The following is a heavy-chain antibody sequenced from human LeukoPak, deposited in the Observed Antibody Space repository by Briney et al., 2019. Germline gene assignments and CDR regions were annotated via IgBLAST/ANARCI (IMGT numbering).Heavy chain of an antibody. CDR1: GFTFSSYA. Sequence: PGGSLRLFCAASGFTFSSYAMSWVRQAPGKGLEWVSAIGGSGGNTNYADSVKGRFTISRDNSKNTLYLQMNSLRAEDTAVYYCAKPRAGLGASDIWGQGTMVTVSS. V-gene: IGHV3-23*01. D-gene: IGHD3-16*01. CDR3: AKPRAGLGASDI. CDR2: IGGSGGNT. J-gene: IGHJ3*02.